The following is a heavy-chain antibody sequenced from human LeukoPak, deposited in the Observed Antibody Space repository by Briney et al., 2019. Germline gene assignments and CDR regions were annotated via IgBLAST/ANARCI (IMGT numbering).Heavy chain of an antibody. D-gene: IGHD3-10*01. CDR1: GFTFSSYS. Sequence: PGRSLRLSCAASGFTFSSYSMNWVRQAPGKGLEWVSSISSSSSYIYYADSVKSRFTISRDNAKNSLYLQMNSLRDEDTAVYYCARGLLLWFGELSQPFDYWGQGTLVTVSS. J-gene: IGHJ4*02. V-gene: IGHV3-21*01. CDR2: ISSSSSYI. CDR3: ARGLLLWFGELSQPFDY.